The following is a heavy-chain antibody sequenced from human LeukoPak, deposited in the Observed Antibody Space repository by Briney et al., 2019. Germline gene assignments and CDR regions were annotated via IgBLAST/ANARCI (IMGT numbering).Heavy chain of an antibody. Sequence: GGSLRLSCAASGFTFSSYWMNWVRQAPGKGLEWVSVIYSGGSTYYADSVKGRFTISRDNSKNTLYLQMNSLRAEDTAVYYCAKDRLEHYWGQGTLVTVSS. V-gene: IGHV3-53*01. D-gene: IGHD1-1*01. CDR2: IYSGGST. J-gene: IGHJ4*02. CDR1: GFTFSSYW. CDR3: AKDRLEHY.